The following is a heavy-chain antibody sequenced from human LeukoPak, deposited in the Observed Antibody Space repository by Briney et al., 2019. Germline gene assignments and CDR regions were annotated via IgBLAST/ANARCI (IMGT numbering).Heavy chain of an antibody. D-gene: IGHD2-2*01. J-gene: IGHJ6*02. V-gene: IGHV3-30*02. CDR1: GFIFSRYG. CDR3: AKRYCSSASCRSGMDV. CDR2: IRSDGSKT. Sequence: GGSLRLSCAASGFIFSRYGMHWVRQAPGKGLEWVALIRSDGSKTYYADSVEGRFTISRDNSKNTLYLQMYSLGADDTAVYYCAKRYCSSASCRSGMDVWGQGTTVTVSS.